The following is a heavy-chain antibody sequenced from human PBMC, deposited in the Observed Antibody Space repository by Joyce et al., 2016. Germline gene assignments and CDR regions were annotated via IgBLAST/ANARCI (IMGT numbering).Heavy chain of an antibody. CDR3: AIVHDFWSCHPGAAFDA. J-gene: IGHJ3*01. CDR1: GFFVSTND. Sequence: EVQLVESGGGLIQPGGSLSLSCVASGFFVSTNDMGWVRQAPGKGLEWVSFIYTDDTTHYADSVKGPFTISRDDAENTLHLQRTSLRVEDTAVYYCAIVHDFWSCHPGAAFDAWGQGTMVAISS. CDR2: IYTDDTT. D-gene: IGHD3-3*01. V-gene: IGHV3-53*01.